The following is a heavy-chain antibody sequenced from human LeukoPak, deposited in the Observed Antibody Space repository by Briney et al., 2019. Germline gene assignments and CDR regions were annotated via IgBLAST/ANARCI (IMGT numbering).Heavy chain of an antibody. CDR1: GFTFSSYW. D-gene: IGHD3-10*01. Sequence: HGGSLRLSCAASGFTFSSYWMDWVHQVPGKGPEWVANIKQDGIEKYFVGSVKGRFAISRDNAKNLLYLQMTSLRVEDTAVYYCAREGMVRGVPDAFDLWGQGTMVTVSS. CDR2: IKQDGIEK. CDR3: AREGMVRGVPDAFDL. V-gene: IGHV3-7*01. J-gene: IGHJ3*01.